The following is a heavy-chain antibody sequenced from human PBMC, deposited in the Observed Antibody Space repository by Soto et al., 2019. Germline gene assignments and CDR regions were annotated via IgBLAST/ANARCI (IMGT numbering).Heavy chain of an antibody. V-gene: IGHV3-33*01. CDR2: IWYDGSNK. D-gene: IGHD2-21*02. CDR3: AREAAYCGGDCYPSS. CDR1: GFTFSSYG. Sequence: QVQLVESGGGVVQPGRSLRLSCAASGFTFSSYGMHWVRQAPGKGLEWVAVIWYDGSNKYYADSVKGRFTISRDNSKKTLYLQMNSLRAEDKAVYYCAREAAYCGGDCYPSSWGQGTLVTVSS. J-gene: IGHJ5*02.